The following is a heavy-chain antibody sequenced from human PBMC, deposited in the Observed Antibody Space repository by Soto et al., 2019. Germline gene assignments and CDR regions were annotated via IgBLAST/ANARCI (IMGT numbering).Heavy chain of an antibody. J-gene: IGHJ6*02. CDR2: MNPNSGNT. Sequence: ASVKVSCKASGYTFTSYDINWVRQATGQGLEWMGWMNPNSGNTGYAQKFQGRVTMTRNTSISTAYMELSSLRSEDTAVYYCARARRFLEWSARRGYGMDVWGQGTTVTVSS. D-gene: IGHD3-3*01. CDR3: ARARRFLEWSARRGYGMDV. V-gene: IGHV1-8*01. CDR1: GYTFTSYD.